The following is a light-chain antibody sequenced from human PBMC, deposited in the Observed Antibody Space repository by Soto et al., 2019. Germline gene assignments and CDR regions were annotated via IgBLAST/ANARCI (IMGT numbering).Light chain of an antibody. J-gene: IGKJ3*01. CDR3: QRYNSYPFT. CDR2: KAS. Sequence: DIQMTQSPSTLSASEGDRVTITCRASQSISGWLAWYQQKPGKAPKLLIYKASSLESGVPSRFSGSGSGTDFTLTISSLQPDDSATYYCQRYNSYPFTFGPGTQVDIK. CDR1: QSISGW. V-gene: IGKV1-5*03.